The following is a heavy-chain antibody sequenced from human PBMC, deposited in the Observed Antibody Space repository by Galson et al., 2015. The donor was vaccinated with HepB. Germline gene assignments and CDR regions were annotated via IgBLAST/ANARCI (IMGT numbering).Heavy chain of an antibody. CDR1: GGSFSGYY. V-gene: IGHV4-34*01. CDR2: INHSGST. D-gene: IGHD3-10*01. Sequence: SETLSLTCAVYGGSFSGYYWSWIRQPPGKGLEWIGEINHSGSTKYNPSLKSRVTISVDTSKNQFSLKLNSVTAADTAVYYCARSLSPERITMVRGASFDYWGQGTLVTVSS. J-gene: IGHJ4*02. CDR3: ARSLSPERITMVRGASFDY.